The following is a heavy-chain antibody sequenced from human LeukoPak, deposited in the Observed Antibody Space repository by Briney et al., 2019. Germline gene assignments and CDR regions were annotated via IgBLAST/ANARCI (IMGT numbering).Heavy chain of an antibody. CDR3: ARFDVGYYYYMDA. Sequence: PGGSLRLSCAASGFTFDDYGVSWVRQAPGKGLEWVSGINWNGGSTGYADSVKGRFTISRDNAKNSLYLQMNSLRAEDTALYYCARFDVGYYYYMDAWGKGTTVTVSS. CDR2: INWNGGST. V-gene: IGHV3-20*04. CDR1: GFTFDDYG. J-gene: IGHJ6*03. D-gene: IGHD1-26*01.